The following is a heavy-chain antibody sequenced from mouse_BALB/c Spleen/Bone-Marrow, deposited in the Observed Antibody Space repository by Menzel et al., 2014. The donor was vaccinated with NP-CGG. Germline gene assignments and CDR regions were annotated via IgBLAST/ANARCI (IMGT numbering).Heavy chain of an antibody. CDR2: IYPGDGDT. V-gene: IGHV1-80*01. J-gene: IGHJ4*01. Sequence: VKLVESGAELVRPGSSVKISCKASGYAFSSYWMNWVKQRPGQGLEWIGQIYPGDGDTNYNGNFKDKATLTVDRSSSTAFMQLSSLTSEDSAVYFCARWYRDPHFAMDYWGPGTSVTASS. CDR1: GYAFSSYW. D-gene: IGHD2-14*01. CDR3: ARWYRDPHFAMDY.